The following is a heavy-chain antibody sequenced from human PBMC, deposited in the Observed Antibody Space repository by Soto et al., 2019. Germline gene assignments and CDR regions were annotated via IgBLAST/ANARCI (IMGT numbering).Heavy chain of an antibody. J-gene: IGHJ4*02. V-gene: IGHV3-66*01. CDR3: ARSPNWNYAYFDY. CDR1: GFTVRSNY. CDR2: LYIGGST. Sequence: PGGSLRLSCAASGFTVRSNYMTWVRQAPGKGLEWVSILYIGGSTYYADSVKGRFTISRDNSKNTLYLQMDSLRAEDTAVYYCARSPNWNYAYFDYWGQGTLVTVSS. D-gene: IGHD1-7*01.